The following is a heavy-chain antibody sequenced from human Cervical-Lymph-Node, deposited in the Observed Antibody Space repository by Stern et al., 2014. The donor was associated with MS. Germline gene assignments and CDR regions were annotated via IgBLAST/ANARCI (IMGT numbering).Heavy chain of an antibody. V-gene: IGHV2-70*01. CDR1: GFSLSTSGMC. CDR3: ARTRVGGGHYFDY. J-gene: IGHJ4*02. Sequence: QVTLKESGPALVKPTQTLTLTCTFSGFSLSTSGMCVSWIRQPPGNALEWLALIDWDDDKSYSTSLKTRLTSSKDTSKNQVVLTMTNMDPVDTATYDCARTRVGGGHYFDYWGQGTLVTVSS. D-gene: IGHD3-16*01. CDR2: IDWDDDK.